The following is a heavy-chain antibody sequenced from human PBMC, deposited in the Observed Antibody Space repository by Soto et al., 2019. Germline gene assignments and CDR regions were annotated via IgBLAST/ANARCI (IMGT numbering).Heavy chain of an antibody. CDR3: AKDGHPGELRFLEWPQYYYYYYMDV. Sequence: GGSLRLSCAASGFTFSSYAMSWVRQAPGKGLEWVSAISGSGGSTYYADSVKGRFTISRDNSKNTLYLQMNSLRAEDTAVYYCAKDGHPGELRFLEWPQYYYYYYMDVWGKGTTVTVSS. D-gene: IGHD3-3*01. J-gene: IGHJ6*03. V-gene: IGHV3-23*01. CDR1: GFTFSSYA. CDR2: ISGSGGST.